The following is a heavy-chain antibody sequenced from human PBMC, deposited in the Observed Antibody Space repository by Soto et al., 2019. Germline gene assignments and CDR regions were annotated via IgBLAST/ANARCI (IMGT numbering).Heavy chain of an antibody. J-gene: IGHJ6*02. CDR1: GGTFSSYA. V-gene: IGHV1-69*01. D-gene: IGHD6-6*01. CDR3: ARVGSSSSVEMGYYYGMGV. Sequence: QVQLVQSGAEVKKPGSSVKVSCKASGGTFSSYAISWVRQAPGQGHEWMGGIIPIFGTANYAQKFQGRVTITADDSTITAYMELSSLRSEDTAVCYWARVGSSSSVEMGYYYGMGVWGQGTTVTVSS. CDR2: IIPIFGTA.